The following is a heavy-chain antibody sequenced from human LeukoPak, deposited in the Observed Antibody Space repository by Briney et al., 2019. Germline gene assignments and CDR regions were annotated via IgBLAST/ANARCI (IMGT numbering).Heavy chain of an antibody. CDR2: IKQDGSER. V-gene: IGHV3-7*03. D-gene: IGHD1-26*01. CDR3: ARDPNLYSGTYDTY. CDR1: GFTFSSYA. Sequence: GRSLRLSCAASGFTFSSYAMHWVRQAPGKGLEWVANIKQDGSERYYVDSVKGRFTISRDNAKNSVFLQMNSLRAEDTAVYYCARDPNLYSGTYDTYWGQGTLVTVSS. J-gene: IGHJ4*02.